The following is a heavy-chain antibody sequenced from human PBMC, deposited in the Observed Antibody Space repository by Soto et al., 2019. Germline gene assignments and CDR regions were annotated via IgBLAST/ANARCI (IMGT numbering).Heavy chain of an antibody. D-gene: IGHD2-15*01. J-gene: IGHJ6*02. Sequence: QVQLVESGGGVVQPGRSLRLSCAASGFTFSSYGMHWVRQAPGKGLEWVAVISYDGITKYYADSVKGRFTISRDNSKNTLYLQMNSLRAEDTAVYYCAKDKRVYCSGGSCYYGMDVWGHGTTVTVSS. CDR2: ISYDGITK. CDR3: AKDKRVYCSGGSCYYGMDV. CDR1: GFTFSSYG. V-gene: IGHV3-30*18.